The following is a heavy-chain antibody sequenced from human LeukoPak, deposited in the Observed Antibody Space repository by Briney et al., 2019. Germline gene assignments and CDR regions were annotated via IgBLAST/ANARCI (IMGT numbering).Heavy chain of an antibody. V-gene: IGHV3-21*04. J-gene: IGHJ5*02. CDR1: GFYFSSYS. CDR3: AKLPIAAAEGHWFDP. D-gene: IGHD6-13*01. Sequence: GGSLRLSCAASGFYFSSYSMNWVRQAPGKGLEWVSSISSDRSYTYYADSVKGRFTISRDNSKNTLYLQMNSLRAEDTAVYYCAKLPIAAAEGHWFDPWGQGTLVTVSS. CDR2: ISSDRSYT.